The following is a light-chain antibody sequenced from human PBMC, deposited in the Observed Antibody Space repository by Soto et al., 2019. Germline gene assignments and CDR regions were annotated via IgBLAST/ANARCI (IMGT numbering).Light chain of an antibody. CDR2: AAS. CDR3: QESYSSFR. CDR1: QTISSY. J-gene: IGKJ4*01. Sequence: DIQMTQSPSSLSASVGDRVTITCRASQTISSYLSWYQQKPGKAPKLLLFAASSLQSGVPSRFSGSGSGTYFTLTISSLQSEYFATYYCQESYSSFRFGGGTKVDIK. V-gene: IGKV1-39*01.